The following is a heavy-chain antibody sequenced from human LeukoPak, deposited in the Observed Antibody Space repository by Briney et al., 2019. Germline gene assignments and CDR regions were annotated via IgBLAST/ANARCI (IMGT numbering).Heavy chain of an antibody. Sequence: PSDTLSLSCTVSGGFISSFYWHWIRQPPGKGLEWIGYIYYSGSTKYNPSLQSRVITSVDTSKNRFALKLSSVTAADTAMYYCARQGDSDAFDIWGQGTMVTVSS. CDR1: GGFISSFY. CDR2: IYYSGST. V-gene: IGHV4-59*08. CDR3: ARQGDSDAFDI. J-gene: IGHJ3*02. D-gene: IGHD3-16*01.